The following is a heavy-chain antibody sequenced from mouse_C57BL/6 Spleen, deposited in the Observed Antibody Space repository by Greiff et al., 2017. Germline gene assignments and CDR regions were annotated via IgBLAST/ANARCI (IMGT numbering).Heavy chain of an antibody. CDR1: GFTFSDFY. J-gene: IGHJ2*01. CDR2: SRNKANDYTT. D-gene: IGHD1-1*01. V-gene: IGHV7-1*01. CDR3: ARDYGSGFDD. Sequence: EVQGVESGGGLVQSGRSLRLSCATSGFTFSDFYMEWVRQAPGKGLEWIAASRNKANDYTTEYSASVKGRFIVSRDTSQSILYLQMNALRAEDTAIYYCARDYGSGFDDWGQGTTLTVSS.